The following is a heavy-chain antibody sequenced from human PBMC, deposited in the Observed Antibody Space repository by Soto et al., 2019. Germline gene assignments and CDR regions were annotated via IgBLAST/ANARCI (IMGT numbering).Heavy chain of an antibody. V-gene: IGHV1-58*01. CDR2: IVVGSGNT. D-gene: IGHD3-3*01. J-gene: IGHJ6*02. CDR3: AAETKLRFLEWLSPYYYYGMDV. CDR1: GFTFTSSA. Sequence: ASVKVSCKASGFTFTSSAVQWVRQARGQRLEWIGWIVVGSGNTNYAQKFQERVTITRDMSTSTAYMELSSLRSEDTAVYYCAAETKLRFLEWLSPYYYYGMDVWGQGTTVTVSS.